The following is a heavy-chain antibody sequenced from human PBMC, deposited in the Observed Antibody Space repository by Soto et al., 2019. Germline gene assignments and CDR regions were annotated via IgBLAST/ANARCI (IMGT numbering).Heavy chain of an antibody. CDR1: RFTISGHA. CDR3: EKGGRQWLVTSDFNY. J-gene: IGHJ4*02. CDR2: ISYDGSDK. V-gene: IGHV3-30*18. D-gene: IGHD6-19*01. Sequence: GGSLRLSCAASRFTISGHAMHWVRQAPGKGLEWLAVISYDGSDKFYGDSVKGRFTISRDSSKNTVSLEMTSLRAEDTAVYYCEKGGRQWLVTSDFNYWGQGALVTVSS.